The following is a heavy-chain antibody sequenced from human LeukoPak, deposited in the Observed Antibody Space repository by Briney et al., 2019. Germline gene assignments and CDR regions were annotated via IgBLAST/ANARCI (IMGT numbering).Heavy chain of an antibody. CDR1: GFTFGDYG. CDR2: IRSKVHGGTT. V-gene: IGHV3-49*04. J-gene: IGHJ4*02. D-gene: IGHD3-10*01. Sequence: GGSLRLSCTASGFTFGDYGMSWVRQAPGKGLEWVGFIRSKVHGGTTEYAASVKGRFTISRDDSKSVAYLQMNSLKTEDTAVYYCSGSFGELTFFDYWGQGTLVTVSS. CDR3: SGSFGELTFFDY.